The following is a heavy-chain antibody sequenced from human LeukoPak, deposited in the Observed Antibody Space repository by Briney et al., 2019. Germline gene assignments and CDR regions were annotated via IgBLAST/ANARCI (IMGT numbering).Heavy chain of an antibody. D-gene: IGHD3-22*01. CDR3: ARHMVVITRAFDP. Sequence: PGGSLRLSCAASGFTFSRYWMSWVRQAPGKGLEWIGSIYYSGSTYYNPSLKSRVTISVGTSKNQFSLKLSSVTAADTAVYYCARHMVVITRAFDPWGQGTLVTVSS. V-gene: IGHV4-39*01. CDR2: IYYSGST. J-gene: IGHJ5*02. CDR1: GFTFSRYW.